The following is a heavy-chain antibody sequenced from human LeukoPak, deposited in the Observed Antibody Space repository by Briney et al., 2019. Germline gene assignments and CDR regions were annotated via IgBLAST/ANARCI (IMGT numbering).Heavy chain of an antibody. CDR3: AKGSKTYYYDSSGYYFDY. Sequence: GGSLRLSCAASGFTFSSYAMSWVRQAPGKGREWVSAISGSGGSTYYADSVKGRFTISRDNSKNTLYLQMNSLRAEDTAVYYCAKGSKTYYYDSSGYYFDYWGQGTLVTVSS. V-gene: IGHV3-23*01. CDR1: GFTFSSYA. CDR2: ISGSGGST. J-gene: IGHJ4*02. D-gene: IGHD3-22*01.